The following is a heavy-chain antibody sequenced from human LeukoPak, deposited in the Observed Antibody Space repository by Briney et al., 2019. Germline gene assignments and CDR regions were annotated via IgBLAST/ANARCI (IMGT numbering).Heavy chain of an antibody. CDR1: GGSISSSSYY. Sequence: PSETLSLTCTVSGGSISSSSYYWGWIRQPPGKGLEWIGSIYYSGSTYYNPSLKSRVTISVDTSKNQFSLKLSSVTAADPAVYYCARGGWKKVYDYVWGSYRYRHNWFDPWGQGTLVTVSS. J-gene: IGHJ5*02. D-gene: IGHD3-16*02. V-gene: IGHV4-39*01. CDR2: IYYSGST. CDR3: ARGGWKKVYDYVWGSYRYRHNWFDP.